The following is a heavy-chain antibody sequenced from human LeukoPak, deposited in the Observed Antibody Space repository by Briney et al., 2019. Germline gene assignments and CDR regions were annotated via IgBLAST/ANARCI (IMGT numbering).Heavy chain of an antibody. Sequence: GGSLRLSCAASGFTFSSYWMHWVRQAPGKGLEWVSGISGSGGSTHYAESMKGRFTISRDNSKNTLYLQMNSLRAEDTAVYYCAKVASGTYRSPPHGAFDIWGQGTKVTVSS. J-gene: IGHJ3*02. CDR3: AKVASGTYRSPPHGAFDI. D-gene: IGHD1-26*01. CDR2: ISGSGGST. CDR1: GFTFSSYW. V-gene: IGHV3-23*01.